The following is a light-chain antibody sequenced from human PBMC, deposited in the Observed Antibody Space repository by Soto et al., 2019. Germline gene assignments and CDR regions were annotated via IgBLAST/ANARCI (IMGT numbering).Light chain of an antibody. CDR1: SGSVSTTYY. CDR2: NTD. Sequence: QTVVTQEPSFSVSLGRTVTLTCGLTSGSVSTTYYPSWYQQTPGQAPRTLIYNTDKRSSGVPDRFSGSIVGNKAALTITGAEADDECAYYCALYMGGGVWVIGGGTKLTVL. V-gene: IGLV8-61*01. CDR3: ALYMGGGVWV. J-gene: IGLJ3*02.